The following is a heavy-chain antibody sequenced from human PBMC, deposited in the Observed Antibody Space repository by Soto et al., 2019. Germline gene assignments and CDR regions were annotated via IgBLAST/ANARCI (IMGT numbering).Heavy chain of an antibody. CDR2: IYYSGST. D-gene: IGHD1-1*01. CDR1: GGSISSSSYY. Sequence: SETLSLTCTVSGGSISSSSYYWGWIRQPPGKGLEWIVSIYYSGSTYYNPSLKSRVTITVDTSKNQFSLKLSSVTAADTAVYYCARLRGTGVGYWGQGTLVTVSS. CDR3: ARLRGTGVGY. J-gene: IGHJ4*02. V-gene: IGHV4-39*01.